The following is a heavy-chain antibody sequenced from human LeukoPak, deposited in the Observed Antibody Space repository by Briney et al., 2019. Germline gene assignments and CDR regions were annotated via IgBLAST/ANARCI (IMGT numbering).Heavy chain of an antibody. J-gene: IGHJ4*02. Sequence: ASVKVSCKASGYTFTSYYMHWVRPAPGQGLAWMGIINPSGGSTSYAQKFQGRVTMTRDTSTSTVYMELSSLRSEDTAVYYCAREGTTVSYDYWGQGTLVTVSS. D-gene: IGHD4-11*01. CDR3: AREGTTVSYDY. CDR2: INPSGGST. V-gene: IGHV1-46*01. CDR1: GYTFTSYY.